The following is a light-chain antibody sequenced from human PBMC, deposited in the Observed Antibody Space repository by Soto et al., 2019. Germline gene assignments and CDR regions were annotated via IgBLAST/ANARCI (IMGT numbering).Light chain of an antibody. CDR1: SSNIGSNT. CDR2: SNN. CDR3: AAWDDSLNGHVV. Sequence: QSVLTQPPSASGTPGQRVTISCSGSSSNIGSNTVNWYQQLPGTAPKLLIYSNNQRPSGVPDRFSGSKSGTSTSASLAISGLQSEDEGEYYCAAWDDSLNGHVVFGGGTKVTVL. J-gene: IGLJ2*01. V-gene: IGLV1-44*01.